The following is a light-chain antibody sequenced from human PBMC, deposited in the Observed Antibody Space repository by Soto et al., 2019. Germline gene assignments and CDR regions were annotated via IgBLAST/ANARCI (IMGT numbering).Light chain of an antibody. J-gene: IGKJ1*01. V-gene: IGKV1-39*01. Sequence: DIQVTPSPSTPSANVGDRVTITCRASQSISSWLAWYQQKPGKAPKLLIYAASSLQSGVPSRFSGSGSGTDFTLTISSLQPEDFATYYCQQSYSTPRTFGQGTKVDI. CDR1: QSISSW. CDR2: AAS. CDR3: QQSYSTPRT.